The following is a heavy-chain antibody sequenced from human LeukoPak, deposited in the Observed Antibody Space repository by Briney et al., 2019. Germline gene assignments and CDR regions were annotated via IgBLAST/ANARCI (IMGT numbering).Heavy chain of an antibody. CDR3: AKARDQWLAHDY. CDR1: GFTFSSYG. Sequence: GGTLRLSCAASGFTFSSYGMSWVRQAPGKGLEWVAFIRYDGSNKYYADSVKGRFTISRDNSKNTLYLQMNSLRAEDTAVYYCAKARDQWLAHDYWGQGTLVTVSS. D-gene: IGHD6-19*01. CDR2: IRYDGSNK. V-gene: IGHV3-30*02. J-gene: IGHJ4*02.